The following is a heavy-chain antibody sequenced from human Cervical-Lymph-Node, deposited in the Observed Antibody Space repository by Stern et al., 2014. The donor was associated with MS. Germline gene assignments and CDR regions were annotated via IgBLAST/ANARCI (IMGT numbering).Heavy chain of an antibody. J-gene: IGHJ4*02. Sequence: QVTLRASGPTLVKPTQTLTLTCTFSGFSLASAVGVGWIRQPPGKALEWLALIYGDDDERYSPSLKNRLSLTQDTSKNEVVLTMTNMDPLDTATYYCARHTGLIADQWGQGTLVTVSS. D-gene: IGHD3-22*01. CDR3: ARHTGLIADQ. V-gene: IGHV2-5*02. CDR1: GFSLASAVG. CDR2: IYGDDDE.